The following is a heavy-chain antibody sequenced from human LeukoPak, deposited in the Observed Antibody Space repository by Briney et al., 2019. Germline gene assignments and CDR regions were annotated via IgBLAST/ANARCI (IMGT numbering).Heavy chain of an antibody. CDR3: ARDGHAYGHGSPHY. D-gene: IGHD3-10*01. CDR2: ISSSGCTK. V-gene: IGHV3-11*01. J-gene: IGHJ4*02. Sequence: PGGSLRLSCAASGFTYSDYYMSWLRQAPGKGLEWVSYISSSGCTKFFVDDVKGRFTISKDNVKNSNLQLNNLRAEDTAVYYCARDGHAYGHGSPHYWGQGTLVTVSS. CDR1: GFTYSDYY.